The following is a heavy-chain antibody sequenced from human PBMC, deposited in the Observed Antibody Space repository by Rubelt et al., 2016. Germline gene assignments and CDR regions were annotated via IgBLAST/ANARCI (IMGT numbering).Heavy chain of an antibody. Sequence: EVQLVQSGAEVKKPGESLKISCKGSGYSFTSYWIGWVRQMPGKGLEWMGITYPNDADTRYSPSSEGKVTISADKSINTAFLQWGSLKASDTAMYYCARLLQLWPFDYWGQGTLVTVSS. CDR1: GYSFTSYW. V-gene: IGHV5-51*01. J-gene: IGHJ4*02. CDR3: ARLLQLWPFDY. CDR2: TYPNDADT. D-gene: IGHD5-18*01.